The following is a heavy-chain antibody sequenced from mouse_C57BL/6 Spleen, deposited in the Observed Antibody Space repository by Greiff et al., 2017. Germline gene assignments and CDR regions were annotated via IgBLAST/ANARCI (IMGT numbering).Heavy chain of an antibody. CDR1: GYTFTTYP. V-gene: IGHV1-47*01. CDR3: ARGGYGSSYVYFDY. J-gene: IGHJ2*01. D-gene: IGHD1-1*01. Sequence: VKLVESGAELVKPGASVKMSCKASGYTFTTYPIEWMKQNHGKSLEWIGNFHPYNDDTKYNEKFKGKATLTVEKSSSTVYLQLSRLTSDDSAVYYCARGGYGSSYVYFDYWGQGTTLTVSS. CDR2: FHPYNDDT.